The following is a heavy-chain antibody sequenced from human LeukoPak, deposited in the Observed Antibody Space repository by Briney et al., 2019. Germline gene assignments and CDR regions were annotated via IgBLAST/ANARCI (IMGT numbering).Heavy chain of an antibody. CDR2: IRFDGSNK. V-gene: IGHV3-30*02. J-gene: IGHJ4*02. CDR1: GFTFSSYG. CDR3: ARERDWTFDY. Sequence: PGGSLRLSCAASGFTFSSYGMHWVRQAPGKGLEWVAFIRFDGSNKYYADSVKGRFTISRDNSKNTLYLQMNSLRAKDTAVYYCARERDWTFDYWGQRTLVTVSS. D-gene: IGHD3/OR15-3a*01.